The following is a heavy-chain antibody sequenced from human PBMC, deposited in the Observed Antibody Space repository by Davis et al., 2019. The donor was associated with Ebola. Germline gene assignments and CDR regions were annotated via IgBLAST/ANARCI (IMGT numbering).Heavy chain of an antibody. Sequence: ASVKVSCKASGGTFSSYAISWVRQAPGQGLKWMGWISAYNGNTNYAQKLQGRVTMTTDTSTSTAYMELRSLRSDDTAVYYCARGGYCSSTSCYTIQGYYYYGMDVWGQGTTVTVSS. CDR2: ISAYNGNT. V-gene: IGHV1-18*01. CDR3: ARGGYCSSTSCYTIQGYYYYGMDV. J-gene: IGHJ6*02. D-gene: IGHD2-2*02. CDR1: GGTFSSYA.